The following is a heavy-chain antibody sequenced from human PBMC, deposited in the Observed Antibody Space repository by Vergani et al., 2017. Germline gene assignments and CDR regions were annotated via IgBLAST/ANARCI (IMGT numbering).Heavy chain of an antibody. CDR1: GFTFSSYG. CDR2: IWYDGSNK. J-gene: IGHJ4*02. CDR3: AKDPYCGGDCYSDRPDY. D-gene: IGHD2-21*02. Sequence: QVQLVESGGGVVQPGRSLRLSCAASGFTFSSYGMHWVRQAPGKGLEWVAVIWYDGSNKYYADSVKGRFTISRDNSKNTLYLQMNSLRAEDTAVYYCAKDPYCGGDCYSDRPDYWGQGTLVTVSS. V-gene: IGHV3-33*06.